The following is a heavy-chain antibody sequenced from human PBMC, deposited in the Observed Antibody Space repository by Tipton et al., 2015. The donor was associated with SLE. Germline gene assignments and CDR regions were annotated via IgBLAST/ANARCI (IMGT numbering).Heavy chain of an antibody. CDR3: ARLTPWGYDY. D-gene: IGHD7-27*01. CDR1: GGSFSGYY. V-gene: IGHV4-34*01. CDR2: INHSGAT. J-gene: IGHJ4*02. Sequence: LRLSCAVYGGSFSGYYWSWIRQPPGKGLEWIGEINHSGATSYNPSLKSRVTISVDTSKNHFSLSLISVTAADTAVYYCARLTPWGYDYWGPGMLVTVSS.